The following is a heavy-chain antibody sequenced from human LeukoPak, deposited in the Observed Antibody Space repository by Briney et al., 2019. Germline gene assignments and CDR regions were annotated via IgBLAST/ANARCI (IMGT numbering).Heavy chain of an antibody. V-gene: IGHV5-51*01. CDR3: ARHPYYYDTSGPPFDF. Sequence: GESLQISCKGSGSSFTSYCIVGVRPLPGKGLEWMGIIYPGDSDTRYSPSFQGQVTISAHKSISTSYLQWSSLKASDTAMYYCARHPYYYDTSGPPFDFWGQGTLVTVSS. CDR1: GSSFTSYC. D-gene: IGHD3-22*01. J-gene: IGHJ4*02. CDR2: IYPGDSDT.